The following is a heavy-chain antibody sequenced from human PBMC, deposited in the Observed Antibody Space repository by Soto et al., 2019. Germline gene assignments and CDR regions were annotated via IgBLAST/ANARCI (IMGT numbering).Heavy chain of an antibody. CDR3: ARESRYCSGGSCYFLPGIDY. J-gene: IGHJ4*02. Sequence: QVQLVQSGAEVKKPGSSVKVSCKASGGTFSSYAISWVRQSPGQVREWMGGIIPIFGTANYAQKFQGRVTITADESTSTAYMELSSLSSEDTAVYYCARESRYCSGGSCYFLPGIDYWGQGTLVTVSS. CDR2: IIPIFGTA. V-gene: IGHV1-69*12. CDR1: GGTFSSYA. D-gene: IGHD2-15*01.